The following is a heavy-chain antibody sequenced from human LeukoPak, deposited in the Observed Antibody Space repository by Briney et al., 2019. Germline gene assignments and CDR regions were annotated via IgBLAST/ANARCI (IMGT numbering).Heavy chain of an antibody. V-gene: IGHV3-30*02. J-gene: IGHJ4*02. CDR1: GLTFSNYG. CDR2: IRYGASNK. Sequence: PGGSLRLSCAVSGLTFSNYGMHWVRQAPGKGLEWVAFIRYGASNKYYADSVKGRFTISRDNSENTLYLQMNRLGVEDTAIYYCAGDFDYWGQGTLVTVSS. CDR3: AGDFDY.